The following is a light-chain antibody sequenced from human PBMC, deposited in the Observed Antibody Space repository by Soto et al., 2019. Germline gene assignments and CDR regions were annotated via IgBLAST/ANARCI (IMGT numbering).Light chain of an antibody. CDR3: QAWGTGIRV. CDR1: SGHSSYA. V-gene: IGLV4-69*01. Sequence: QPVLTQSPSASASLGASVKLTCTLSSGHSSYAIAWHQQQPEKGPRYLMKVNSDGSHSKGDWIPDRFSGSSSGAERYLTISRLQSEDEDDYYCQAWGTGIRVFGGGTKLTVL. CDR2: VNSDGSH. J-gene: IGLJ2*01.